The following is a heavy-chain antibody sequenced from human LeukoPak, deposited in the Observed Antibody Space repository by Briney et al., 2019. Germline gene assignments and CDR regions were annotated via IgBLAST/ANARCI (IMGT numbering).Heavy chain of an antibody. CDR2: VYYDGST. CDR3: ARGTIVLRPSWSDP. V-gene: IGHV4-59*01. J-gene: IGHJ5*02. CDR1: GGAISSYY. Sequence: SETLSLTCTVTGGAISSYYWSWIRQPPEMGLEWIGFVYYDGSTRYNPSLESRVTISVDRSRNQFSLKLSSVTAADTAVYYCARGTIVLRPSWSDPWGQGTLVTVSS. D-gene: IGHD2/OR15-2a*01.